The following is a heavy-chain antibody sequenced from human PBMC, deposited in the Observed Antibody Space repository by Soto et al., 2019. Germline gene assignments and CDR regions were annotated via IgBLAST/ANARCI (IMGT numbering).Heavy chain of an antibody. Sequence: ASVKVSCKASGYTFTSYAMNWVRQAPGQGLEWMGWINTNTGNPTYAQGFTGRFVFSLDTSVSTAYLQICSLKAEDTAVYYCARESGYDFWSGYYSPNDYWGQGTLVTVS. D-gene: IGHD3-3*01. CDR3: ARESGYDFWSGYYSPNDY. J-gene: IGHJ4*02. CDR2: INTNTGNP. CDR1: GYTFTSYA. V-gene: IGHV7-4-1*01.